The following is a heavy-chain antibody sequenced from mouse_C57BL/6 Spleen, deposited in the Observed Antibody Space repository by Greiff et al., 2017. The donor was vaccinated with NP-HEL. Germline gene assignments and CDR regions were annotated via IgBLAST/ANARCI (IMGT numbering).Heavy chain of an antibody. D-gene: IGHD2-3*01. V-gene: IGHV1-81*01. J-gene: IGHJ4*01. CDR2: IYPRSGNT. CDR1: GYTFTSYG. CDR3: ARSEGYSYAMDY. Sequence: VKLVESGAELARPGASVKLSCKASGYTFTSYGISWVKQRTGQGLEWIGEIYPRSGNTYYNEKFKGKATLTADKSSSTAYMELRSLTSEDSAVYFCARSEGYSYAMDYWGQGTSVTVSS.